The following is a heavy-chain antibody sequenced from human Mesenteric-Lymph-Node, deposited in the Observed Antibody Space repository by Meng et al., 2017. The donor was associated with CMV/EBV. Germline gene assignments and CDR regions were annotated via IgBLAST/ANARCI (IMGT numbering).Heavy chain of an antibody. CDR1: GFTFRSYR. CDR3: GGPPLSG. D-gene: IGHD3-10*01. Sequence: GESLKISYAVSGFTFRSYRMSWVRQAPGKGLEWVANINEDGSSKDYVDSVKGRFAISRDNTKNSLYLQMNGLRAEDTAVYYCGGPPLSGGGQGTLVTVSS. CDR2: INEDGSSK. V-gene: IGHV3-7*01. J-gene: IGHJ4*02.